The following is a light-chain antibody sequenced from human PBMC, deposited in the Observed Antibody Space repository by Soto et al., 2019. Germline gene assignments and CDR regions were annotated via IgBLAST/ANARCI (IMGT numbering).Light chain of an antibody. J-gene: IGKJ4*01. CDR1: QGIGSY. CDR2: AAS. Sequence: DIQLTQSPSFLSASVGDRVTITCRASQGIGSYLAWYQQKPGKAPKLLIYAASTLQSGVPSRFSDSGSGTEFTLTISSLQPEDFASYYCQQLNGYPPLTFGGGTKVEIK. V-gene: IGKV1-9*01. CDR3: QQLNGYPPLT.